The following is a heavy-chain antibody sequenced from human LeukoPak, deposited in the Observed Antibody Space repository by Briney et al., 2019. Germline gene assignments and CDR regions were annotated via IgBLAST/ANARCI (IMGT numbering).Heavy chain of an antibody. V-gene: IGHV1-18*01. CDR1: GYTFTSYG. CDR2: ISAYNGNT. J-gene: IGHJ4*02. D-gene: IGHD2-8*01. Sequence: GASVKVSCKAPGYTFTSYGISWVRQAPGQGLEWMGWISAYNGNTNYAQKLQGRVTMTTDTSTSTAYMELRSLRSDGTAVYYCARSEMVETPPDYWGQGTLVTVSS. CDR3: ARSEMVETPPDY.